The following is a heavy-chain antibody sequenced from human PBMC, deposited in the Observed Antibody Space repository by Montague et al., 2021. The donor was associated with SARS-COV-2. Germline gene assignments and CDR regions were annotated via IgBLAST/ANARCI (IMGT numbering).Heavy chain of an antibody. D-gene: IGHD2-15*01. J-gene: IGHJ4*02. CDR2: MHSTGST. CDR1: GGSIDNYF. CDR3: ARAVVGAKTATIES. V-gene: IGHV4-59*01. Sequence: SETLSLTCSVSGGSIDNYFWGWIRQSPGKGLEWVGYMHSTGSTAYNPSLKSRVIISVDTSKTQISLKLGSVGAADTALYYCARAVVGAKTATIESWGQGTLVTVSS.